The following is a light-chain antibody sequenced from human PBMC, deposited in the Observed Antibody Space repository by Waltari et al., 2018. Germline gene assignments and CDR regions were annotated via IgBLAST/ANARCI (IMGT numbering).Light chain of an antibody. V-gene: IGKV2-28*01. J-gene: IGKJ1*01. Sequence: DIVMTQSPLSLPVTPGEPASISCRSSQSLLHSNGYNYLDWYLQKPGQSPQLLIYLGSNRASGVPDRFSGSGSGTDFTLKISRVEAEDVGVYYCMQALQTQRTF. CDR2: LGS. CDR1: QSLLHSNGYNY. CDR3: MQALQTQRT.